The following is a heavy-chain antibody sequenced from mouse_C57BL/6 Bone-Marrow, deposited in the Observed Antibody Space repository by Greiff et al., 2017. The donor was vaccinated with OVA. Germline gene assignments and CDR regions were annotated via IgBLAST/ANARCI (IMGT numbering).Heavy chain of an antibody. J-gene: IGHJ1*03. D-gene: IGHD2-2*01. CDR3: ARYGYYWYFDV. CDR2: IDPSDSYT. Sequence: VQLQQSGAELVMPGASLKLSCKASGYTFTSYWMHWVKQRPGQGLEWIGEIDPSDSYTNYNQKFKGKSTLTVDKSSSTAYMQLSSLTSEDSAVYYCARYGYYWYFDVWGTGTTVTVSS. CDR1: GYTFTSYW. V-gene: IGHV1-69*01.